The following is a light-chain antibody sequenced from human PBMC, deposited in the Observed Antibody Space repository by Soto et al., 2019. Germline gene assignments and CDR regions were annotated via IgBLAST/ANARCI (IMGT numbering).Light chain of an antibody. CDR3: QQYGSTPLT. J-gene: IGKJ4*01. CDR2: DAS. V-gene: IGKV3-20*01. Sequence: DIVLTQSPDTLSLSPGEGATLSCRASQSVRSNYLAWYQQKPGQAPRFLIYDASSRATGIPDRFSGSGSGTDFTLTISRLEPEDFAVYYCQQYGSTPLTFGGGTKVDIK. CDR1: QSVRSNY.